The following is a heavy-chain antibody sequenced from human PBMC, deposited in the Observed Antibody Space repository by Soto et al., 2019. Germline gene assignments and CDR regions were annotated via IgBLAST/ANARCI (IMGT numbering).Heavy chain of an antibody. Sequence: SVKVSCKASGGTFSSYAISWVRQAPGQGLEWMGGIIPIFGTANYAQKFQGRVTITADESTSTAYMELSSLRAEDTAVYFCAKDLSFCSGGSCYQPDGSDNWGQGTLVTVSS. CDR2: IIPIFGTA. CDR3: AKDLSFCSGGSCYQPDGSDN. V-gene: IGHV1-69*13. D-gene: IGHD2-15*01. J-gene: IGHJ4*02. CDR1: GGTFSSYA.